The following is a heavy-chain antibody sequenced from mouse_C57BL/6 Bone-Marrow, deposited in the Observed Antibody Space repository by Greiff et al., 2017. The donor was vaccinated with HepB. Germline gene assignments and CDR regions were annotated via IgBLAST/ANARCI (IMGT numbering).Heavy chain of an antibody. CDR2: ISGGGGNT. J-gene: IGHJ3*01. D-gene: IGHD1-1*01. CDR1: GFTFSSYT. V-gene: IGHV5-9*01. Sequence: EVKLMESGGGLVKPGGSLKLSCAASGFTFSSYTMSWVRQTPEKRLEWVATISGGGGNTYYPDSVKGRFTISRDNAKNTLYLQMSSLRSEDTALYYCARHMDYGSSLAYWGQGTLVTVSA. CDR3: ARHMDYGSSLAY.